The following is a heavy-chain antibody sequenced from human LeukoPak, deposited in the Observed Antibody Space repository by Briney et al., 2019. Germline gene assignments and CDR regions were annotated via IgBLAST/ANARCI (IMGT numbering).Heavy chain of an antibody. V-gene: IGHV4-59*01. CDR2: IYYSGST. Sequence: SETLSLTCTVSGGSISSYYWSWIRQPPGKGLEWIGYIYYSGSTNYNPSLKSRVTISVDTSKNQFSLKLSSVTAADTAVYYCARSSVTIFGVVQFDYWGQGTLVTVSS. CDR3: ARSSVTIFGVVQFDY. D-gene: IGHD3-3*01. J-gene: IGHJ4*02. CDR1: GGSISSYY.